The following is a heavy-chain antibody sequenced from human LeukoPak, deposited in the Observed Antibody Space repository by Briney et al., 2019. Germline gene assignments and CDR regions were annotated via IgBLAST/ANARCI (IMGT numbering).Heavy chain of an antibody. CDR3: ARYEQQLETLDY. CDR1: GYTFTGYY. Sequence: ASVKVSCKASGYTFTGYYMHWVRQAPGQGLEWMGWINPNSGGTNYAQKFQGGVTMTRDTSISTAYMELSRLRPDDTAVYYCARYEQQLETLDYWGQGTLVTVSS. V-gene: IGHV1-2*02. J-gene: IGHJ4*02. D-gene: IGHD6-13*01. CDR2: INPNSGGT.